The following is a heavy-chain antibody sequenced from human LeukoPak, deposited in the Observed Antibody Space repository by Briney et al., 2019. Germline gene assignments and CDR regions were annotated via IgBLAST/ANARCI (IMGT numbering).Heavy chain of an antibody. J-gene: IGHJ4*02. D-gene: IGHD3-9*01. CDR2: IYTSGST. CDR1: GGSISSGSYY. Sequence: PSQTLSLTCTVSGGSISSGSYYWSWIRQPAGKGLEWIGRIYTSGSTNYNPSLKSRVTISVDTSKNQFSLKLSSVTAADTAVYYCARIGDILTGYYIDYWGQGTLVTVSS. CDR3: ARIGDILTGYYIDY. V-gene: IGHV4-61*02.